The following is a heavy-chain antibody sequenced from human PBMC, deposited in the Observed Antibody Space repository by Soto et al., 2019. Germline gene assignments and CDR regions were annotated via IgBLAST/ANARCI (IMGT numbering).Heavy chain of an antibody. CDR2: INPNSGGT. CDR1: GYTFTGYY. CDR3: ARDRRGPIFGVVTLYYYYYGMDV. V-gene: IGHV1-2*04. D-gene: IGHD3-3*01. Sequence: ASVKVSCKASGYTFTGYYMHWVRQAPGQGLEWMGWINPNSGGTNYAQKFQGWVTMTRDTSISTAYMELSRLRSDDTAVYYCARDRRGPIFGVVTLYYYYYGMDVWGQGTTVTLSS. J-gene: IGHJ6*02.